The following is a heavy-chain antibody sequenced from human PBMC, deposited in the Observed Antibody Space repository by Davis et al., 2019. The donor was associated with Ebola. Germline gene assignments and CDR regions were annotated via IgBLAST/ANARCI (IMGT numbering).Heavy chain of an antibody. CDR1: GGSVSNYY. D-gene: IGHD3-10*01. CDR2: IYYRGST. V-gene: IGHV4-59*08. CDR3: ASGGGVDY. Sequence: ESLKISCTVSGGSVSNYYWSWIRQPPGKGLEWIGYIYYRGSTNYNPSLKSRVTISVDTSKNQFSLKLSSVTAADTAVYYCASGGGVDYWGQGTLVTVSS. J-gene: IGHJ4*02.